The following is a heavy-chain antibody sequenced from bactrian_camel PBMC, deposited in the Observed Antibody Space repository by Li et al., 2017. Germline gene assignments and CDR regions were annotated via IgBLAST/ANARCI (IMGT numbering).Heavy chain of an antibody. D-gene: IGHD2*01. CDR3: AAGPHGGLLPPSAGCGM. CDR1: AYYTQRENC. V-gene: IGHV3S44*01. CDR2: VRGDDGIT. J-gene: IGHJ4*01. Sequence: VQLVESGGGSVRTGGSLRLSCPDSAYYTQRENCMGWFRRTPGKEYEGVAVRGDDGITRYADSVVGRFTISRDNVKQSLNLQMSSLKPEDTAVYYCAAGPHGGLLPPSAGCGMWGQGTQVTVS.